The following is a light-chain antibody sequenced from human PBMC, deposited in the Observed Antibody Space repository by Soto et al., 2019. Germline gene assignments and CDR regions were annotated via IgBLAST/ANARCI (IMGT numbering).Light chain of an antibody. V-gene: IGLV2-14*03. Sequence: QSVLTQPASVSGSPGQSITISCTGTGSDVGANNFVSWYQQLPGKAPKLMIFDVSHRPSGVSYRFSGSKSGNTASLTISGLQAEDEADYFCSSYTSSSTYVFAPGTKVTVL. CDR2: DVS. CDR1: GSDVGANNF. CDR3: SSYTSSSTYV. J-gene: IGLJ1*01.